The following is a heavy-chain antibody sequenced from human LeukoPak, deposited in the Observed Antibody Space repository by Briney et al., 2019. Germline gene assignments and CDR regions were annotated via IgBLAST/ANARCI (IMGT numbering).Heavy chain of an antibody. V-gene: IGHV4-61*09. Sequence: SQTLSLTCTVSGDSISSGDYYWSWIRQPAGKGLEWIGEINHSGTTNYNPSLKSRVTISVDTPKSQFSLKLSSVTAADTAVYYCARGSPSMDVWGKGTTVTVSS. J-gene: IGHJ6*03. CDR2: INHSGTT. CDR1: GDSISSGDYY. CDR3: ARGSPSMDV.